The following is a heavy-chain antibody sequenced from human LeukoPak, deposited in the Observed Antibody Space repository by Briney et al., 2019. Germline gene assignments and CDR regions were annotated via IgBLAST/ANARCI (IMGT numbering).Heavy chain of an antibody. Sequence: GESLKISCKGSGYSFTSYWIAWVRQMPGKGLEWMGIIYPGDSDTRYSPSFQGQVTISADKSISTAYLQWSSLKASDTAMYYCARRNYDILTGYTYGMDVWGQGTTDTVSS. J-gene: IGHJ6*02. CDR3: ARRNYDILTGYTYGMDV. V-gene: IGHV5-51*01. CDR1: GYSFTSYW. D-gene: IGHD3-9*01. CDR2: IYPGDSDT.